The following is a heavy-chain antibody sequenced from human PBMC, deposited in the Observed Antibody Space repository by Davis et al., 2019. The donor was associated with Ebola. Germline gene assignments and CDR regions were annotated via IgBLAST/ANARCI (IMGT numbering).Heavy chain of an antibody. D-gene: IGHD4-23*01. CDR2: IKQDGSEK. CDR1: GFTFSSYG. V-gene: IGHV3-7*03. J-gene: IGHJ4*02. CDR3: ARDRWVVTRYFDY. Sequence: GESLKISYAASGFTFSSYGMHWVRQAPGKGLEWVANIKQDGSEKSYVDSVKGRFAISRDNAKNSLYLQMNSLRDEDTAVYYCARDRWVVTRYFDYWGQGTLVTVSS.